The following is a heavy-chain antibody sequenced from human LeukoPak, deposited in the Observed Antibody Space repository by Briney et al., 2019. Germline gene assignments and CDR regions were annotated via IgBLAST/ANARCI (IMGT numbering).Heavy chain of an antibody. V-gene: IGHV1-3*01. CDR3: ARRYGDYPNWFDP. D-gene: IGHD4-17*01. CDR1: GYTFISYA. J-gene: IGHJ5*02. Sequence: GASVKVSCKASGYTFISYAMHWVRQAPGQRLEWMGWINAGNGNTKYSQKFQGRVTITRDTSASTAYMELSSLRSEDTAVYYRARRYGDYPNWFDPWGQGTLVTVSS. CDR2: INAGNGNT.